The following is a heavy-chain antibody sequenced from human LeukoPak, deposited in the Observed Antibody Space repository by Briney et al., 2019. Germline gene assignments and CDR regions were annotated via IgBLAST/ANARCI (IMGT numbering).Heavy chain of an antibody. Sequence: PGGSLRLSCAASGFTFSSYAMSWVRQAPGKGLEWVSAISGSGGSTYYADSVKGRFTISRDNSKNTLYLQMNSLRAEDTAVYYCAREGPYYDSSAIPPEYFQHWGQGTLVTVSS. D-gene: IGHD3-22*01. CDR1: GFTFSSYA. V-gene: IGHV3-23*01. CDR2: ISGSGGST. CDR3: AREGPYYDSSAIPPEYFQH. J-gene: IGHJ1*01.